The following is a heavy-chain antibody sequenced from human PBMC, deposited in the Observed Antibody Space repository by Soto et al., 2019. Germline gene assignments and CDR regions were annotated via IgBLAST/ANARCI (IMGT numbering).Heavy chain of an antibody. CDR3: ARWGMITFGGVIDDLYYFDY. CDR1: GGSVTNSSYY. V-gene: IGHV4-39*07. J-gene: IGHJ4*02. CDR2: INHSGST. D-gene: IGHD3-16*02. Sequence: SETLSLTCTVSGGSVTNSSYYWSWIRQPPGKGLGWIGEINHSGSTNYNPSLKSRVTISVDTSKNQFSLKLSSVTAADTAVYYCARWGMITFGGVIDDLYYFDYWGQGTLVTVSS.